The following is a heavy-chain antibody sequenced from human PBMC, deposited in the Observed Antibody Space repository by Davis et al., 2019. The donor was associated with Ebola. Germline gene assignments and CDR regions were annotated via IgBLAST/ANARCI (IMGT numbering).Heavy chain of an antibody. J-gene: IGHJ4*02. CDR1: GGTFSSYT. Sequence: SVKVSCKASGGTFSSYTISWVRQAPGQGLEWMGRIIPILGIANYAQKFQGRVTITADKSTSTAYMELSSLRSEDTAVYYCARDRHSSSWLPFDYWGQGTLVTVSS. CDR2: IIPILGIA. CDR3: ARDRHSSSWLPFDY. D-gene: IGHD6-13*01. V-gene: IGHV1-69*04.